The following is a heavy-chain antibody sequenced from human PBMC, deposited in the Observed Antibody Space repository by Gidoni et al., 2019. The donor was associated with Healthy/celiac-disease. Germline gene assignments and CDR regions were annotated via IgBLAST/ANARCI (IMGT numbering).Heavy chain of an antibody. J-gene: IGHJ6*02. D-gene: IGHD2-2*01. CDR1: GFTFSSYS. V-gene: IGHV3-21*01. CDR2: ISSSSSYI. Sequence: EVQLVESGGGLVKPGGSLRLSCAASGFTFSSYSMNWVRQAPGKGLEWVSSISSSSSYIYYADSVKGRFTISRDNAKNSLYLQMNSLRAEDTAVYYCARDGDCSSTSCYFYYYYYYGMDVWGQGTTVTVSS. CDR3: ARDGDCSSTSCYFYYYYYYGMDV.